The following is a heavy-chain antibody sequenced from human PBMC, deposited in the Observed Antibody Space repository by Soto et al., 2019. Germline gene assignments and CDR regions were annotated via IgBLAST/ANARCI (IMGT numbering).Heavy chain of an antibody. CDR3: AKVVAQLERHAAFDI. D-gene: IGHD1-1*01. V-gene: IGHV3-23*01. Sequence: EVQLLESGGGVVQPGGSLRLSCAASGFTFSSYAMSWVRQAPGKGLEWVSAISGSGGSTYYADSVKGRFTISRDNSKTALYMQMNSLRAEDTAVYYCAKVVAQLERHAAFDIWGQGTKVTVSS. J-gene: IGHJ3*02. CDR1: GFTFSSYA. CDR2: ISGSGGST.